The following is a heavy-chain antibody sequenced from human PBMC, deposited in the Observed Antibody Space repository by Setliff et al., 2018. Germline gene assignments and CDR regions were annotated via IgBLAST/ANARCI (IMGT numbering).Heavy chain of an antibody. CDR2: IGHTGSI. CDR1: GYSISSGHY. Sequence: PSETLSLTCTVSGYSISSGHYWGWIRQPPGKGLEWVGNIGHTGSINYNPSLKSRLTISRDTSKNQVSLKLNSVTATDTAVYYCARDLGHGGDSDYWGQGILVTVSS. J-gene: IGHJ4*02. D-gene: IGHD2-21*02. CDR3: ARDLGHGGDSDY. V-gene: IGHV4-38-2*02.